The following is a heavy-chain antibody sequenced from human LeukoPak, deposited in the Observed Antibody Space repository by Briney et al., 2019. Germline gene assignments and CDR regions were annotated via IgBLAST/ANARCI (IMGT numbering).Heavy chain of an antibody. CDR3: ASAAATLTNLRLVDY. V-gene: IGHV3-30-3*01. CDR1: GFTFSIYA. J-gene: IGHJ4*02. Sequence: GTSLRLPFAAPGFTFSIYAIQWVRQAPGKGLEWVAVISSDGINKYYADSVMGRFTISRDNSMNTLYLQMNSLRTEDTGVYYCASAAATLTNLRLVDYWGQGTLVTVSS. D-gene: IGHD4-17*01. CDR2: ISSDGINK.